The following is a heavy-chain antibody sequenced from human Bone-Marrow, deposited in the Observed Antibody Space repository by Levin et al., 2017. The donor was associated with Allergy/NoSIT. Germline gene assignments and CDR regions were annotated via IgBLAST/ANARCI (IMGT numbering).Heavy chain of an antibody. CDR2: IIPVYGTV. V-gene: IGHV1-69*13. Sequence: SVKVSCKASGGYFGDYAFSWVRQAPGQGLEWMGGIIPVYGTVKYAQKFQGRVTITADDSTNTAYMDLSSLKFQDTAVYYCARADLFGGKYWYFDLWGRGTPVTVSS. D-gene: IGHD4-23*01. CDR1: GGYFGDYA. J-gene: IGHJ2*01. CDR3: ARADLFGGKYWYFDL.